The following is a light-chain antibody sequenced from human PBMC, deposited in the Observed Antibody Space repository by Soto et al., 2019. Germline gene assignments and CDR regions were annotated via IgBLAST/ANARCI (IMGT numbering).Light chain of an antibody. Sequence: DIQMTQSPSSLSASVGDRVTISCRASQTIGSCLNWYQQKPGKAPTVLISAASTLQSGVPSRFSGSGSETDFTLTISSLQPEDFATYYCQQSYTRWTFGQGTKLEIK. CDR2: AAS. V-gene: IGKV1-39*01. J-gene: IGKJ2*02. CDR1: QTIGSC. CDR3: QQSYTRWT.